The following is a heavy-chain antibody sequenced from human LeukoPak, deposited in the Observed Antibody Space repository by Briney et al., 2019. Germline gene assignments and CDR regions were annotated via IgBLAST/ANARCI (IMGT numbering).Heavy chain of an antibody. J-gene: IGHJ4*02. D-gene: IGHD1-14*01. V-gene: IGHV4-31*03. Sequence: SETLSLTCSVSGGSLSSGGCYWSWIRQHPGMGLEWIGSIYYSGSTYYTPSLRSRVNISIDTSKSQFALNLTSATAADTAVYYCARVSSARNGFDYWGQGTLVTVSS. CDR3: ARVSSARNGFDY. CDR2: IYYSGST. CDR1: GGSLSSGGCY.